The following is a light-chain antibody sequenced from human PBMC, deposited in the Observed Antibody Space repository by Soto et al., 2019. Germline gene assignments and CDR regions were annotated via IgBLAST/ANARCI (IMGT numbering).Light chain of an antibody. Sequence: QSVLTQPPSASGTPGQRVTISCSGTTSNIGTNYVYWYQQLPGTAPKLLIHTDDQRPSGVPERFSGSKSGTSASLAISGLRSEDEVDYYCAAWDDSLSGRGVFGGGTKVTVL. CDR2: TDD. CDR1: TSNIGTNY. CDR3: AAWDDSLSGRGV. V-gene: IGLV1-47*01. J-gene: IGLJ2*01.